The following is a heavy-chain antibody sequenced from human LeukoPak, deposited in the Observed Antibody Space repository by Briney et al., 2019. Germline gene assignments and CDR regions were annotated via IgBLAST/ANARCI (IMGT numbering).Heavy chain of an antibody. V-gene: IGHV3-7*01. Sequence: GGSLRLSCAASGFIFRNHWMSWVRQVPGRGLEWVAHIKQGGNEKHYVDSVEGRFTLSRDDSKNSLYLQMNSLRVDDSAVYYCERGPNYGDRVDYFDYWGQGTLVTVSS. CDR2: IKQGGNEK. CDR3: ERGPNYGDRVDYFDY. CDR1: GFIFRNHW. D-gene: IGHD4-17*01. J-gene: IGHJ4*02.